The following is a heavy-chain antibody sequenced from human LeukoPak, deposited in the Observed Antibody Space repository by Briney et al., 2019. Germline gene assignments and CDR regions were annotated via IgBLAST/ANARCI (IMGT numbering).Heavy chain of an antibody. V-gene: IGHV4-39*01. CDR2: IYYSGST. CDR3: ARLSKLGGSYRGPMMDV. J-gene: IGHJ6*02. CDR1: GGSISSSSYY. Sequence: SETLSLTCTVSGGSISSSSYYWGWIRQLPGKGLEWIGSIYYSGSTYYNPSLKSRVTISVDTSKNQFSLKLSSVTAADTAVYYCARLSKLGGSYRGPMMDVWGQGTTVTVSS. D-gene: IGHD1-26*01.